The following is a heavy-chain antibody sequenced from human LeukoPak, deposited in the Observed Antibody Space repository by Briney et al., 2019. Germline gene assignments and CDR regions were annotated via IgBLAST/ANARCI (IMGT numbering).Heavy chain of an antibody. CDR3: AREGASYYYDSSGYSNYYYYYMDV. Sequence: SETLSLTCTVSGGSISSYYWSWIRQPPGKGLEWIGYIFYRGTTNYNPSLKSRVTISVDTSKNQFSLKLSSVTAADTAVYYCAREGASYYYDSSGYSNYYYYYMDVWGKGTTVTVSS. CDR2: IFYRGTT. CDR1: GGSISSYY. D-gene: IGHD3-22*01. V-gene: IGHV4-59*01. J-gene: IGHJ6*03.